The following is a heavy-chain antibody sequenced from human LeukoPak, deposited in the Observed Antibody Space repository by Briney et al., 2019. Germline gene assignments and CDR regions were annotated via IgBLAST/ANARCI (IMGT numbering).Heavy chain of an antibody. V-gene: IGHV1-46*01. D-gene: IGHD3-16*02. J-gene: IGHJ4*02. CDR1: GYTFTSYY. Sequence: ASVKVSCKASGYTFTSYYMHWVRQAPGQGLEWMGIINPSGGSTSYAQKFQGRVTMTRDASTSTVYMELCSLRSEDTAVYYCARERLGELSLDYWGQGTLVTVSS. CDR3: ARERLGELSLDY. CDR2: INPSGGST.